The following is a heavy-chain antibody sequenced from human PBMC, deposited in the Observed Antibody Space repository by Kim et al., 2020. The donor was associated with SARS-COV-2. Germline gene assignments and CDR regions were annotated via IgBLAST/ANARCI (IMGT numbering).Heavy chain of an antibody. CDR3: ARVGSSRGIDY. CDR1: GGSFSGYY. J-gene: IGHJ4*02. V-gene: IGHV4-34*01. CDR2: INHSGST. Sequence: SETLSLTCAVYGGSFSGYYWSWIRQPPGKGLEWIGEINHSGSTNYNPSLKSRVTISVDTSKNQFSLKLSSVTAADTAVYYCARVGSSRGIDYWGQGTLVTVSS. D-gene: IGHD6-6*01.